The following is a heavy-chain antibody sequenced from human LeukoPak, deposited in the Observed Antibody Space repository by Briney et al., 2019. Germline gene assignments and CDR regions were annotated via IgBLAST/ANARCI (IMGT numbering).Heavy chain of an antibody. CDR1: GYTFTSYG. CDR2: ISAYNGNT. V-gene: IGHV1-18*01. Sequence: GASVKVSCKASGYTFTSYGISWVRQAPGQGLEWMGWISAYNGNTNYAQKLQGRVTMTTDTSTSTAYMELRSLRSDDTAVYYCARVYGDYYYYYYMDVWGKGTTVTVSS. CDR3: ARVYGDYYYYYYMDV. J-gene: IGHJ6*03. D-gene: IGHD4-17*01.